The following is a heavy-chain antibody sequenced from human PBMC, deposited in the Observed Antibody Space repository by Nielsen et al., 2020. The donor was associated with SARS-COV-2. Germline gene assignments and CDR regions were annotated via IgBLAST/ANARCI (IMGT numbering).Heavy chain of an antibody. D-gene: IGHD6-13*01. CDR2: IWYDGSNK. V-gene: IGHV3-33*01. J-gene: IGHJ6*02. Sequence: GGSLRLSCAASGFTFSSYGMHWVRQAPGKGLEWVAVIWYDGSNKYYADSVKGRFTISRDNSKNTLYLQMNGLRAEDTAVYYCASELVPGYYGMDVWGQGTTVTVSS. CDR3: ASELVPGYYGMDV. CDR1: GFTFSSYG.